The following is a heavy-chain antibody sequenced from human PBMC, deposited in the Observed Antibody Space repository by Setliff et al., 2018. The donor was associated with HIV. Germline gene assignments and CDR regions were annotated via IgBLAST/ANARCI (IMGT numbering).Heavy chain of an antibody. J-gene: IGHJ6*03. D-gene: IGHD3-10*01. CDR2: IYYSGST. Sequence: KTSETLSLTCTVSGGSISSHYWSWIRQPPGKGLEWIGYIYYSGSTNYNPSLKSRVTISVDTSKNQFSLKLSSVTAADTAVYYCARDGPLEGSYRYYYYYMDFWGKGTTVTVSS. CDR3: ARDGPLEGSYRYYYYYMDF. CDR1: GGSISSHY. V-gene: IGHV4-59*11.